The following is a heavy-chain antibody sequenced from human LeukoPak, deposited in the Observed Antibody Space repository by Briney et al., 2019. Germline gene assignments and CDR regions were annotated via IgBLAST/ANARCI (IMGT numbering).Heavy chain of an antibody. J-gene: IGHJ4*02. D-gene: IGHD3-3*01. CDR3: LYFWSGSSLVDY. CDR1: GFTFSNAW. V-gene: IGHV3-15*01. CDR2: IKSKTDGGTT. Sequence: GGSLRLSCAASGFTFSNAWMSWVRQAPRKGLEWVGRIKSKTDGGTTDYAAPVKGRFTISRDDSKNTLYLEMYSLKTEDTAMYYCLYFWSGSSLVDYWGQGTLVTVSS.